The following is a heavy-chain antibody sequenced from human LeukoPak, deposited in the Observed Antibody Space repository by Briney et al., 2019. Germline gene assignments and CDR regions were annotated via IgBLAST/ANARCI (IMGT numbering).Heavy chain of an antibody. V-gene: IGHV3-74*01. D-gene: IGHD3-10*01. CDR3: ARGYYYGSGSYWGYYYMDV. CDR1: GLTFSNYW. J-gene: IGHJ6*03. CDR2: INTDGSST. Sequence: GGSLRLSCVASGLTFSNYWMHWVRQGPGKGLVWVARINTDGSSTSHADSVKGRFTISRDNAKNSLYLQMNSLRAEDTAVYYCARGYYYGSGSYWGYYYMDVWGKGTTVTISS.